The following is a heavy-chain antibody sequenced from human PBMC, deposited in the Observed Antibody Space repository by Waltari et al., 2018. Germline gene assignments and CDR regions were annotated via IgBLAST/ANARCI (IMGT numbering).Heavy chain of an antibody. CDR2: ISESENTK. D-gene: IGHD4-17*01. V-gene: IGHV3-48*03. Sequence: EVQLVESGGGLEQPGGSLTLSCGAYGFTFCSYQFNWFSQALGRVREGVSYISESENTKYYADSVKGRFTISRDNAKNSLLLQMNSLRVEDTAIYYCVRDGSGHYRDRGFINGLDVWGQGTTVTVSS. CDR3: VRDGSGHYRDRGFINGLDV. CDR1: GFTFCSYQ. J-gene: IGHJ6*02.